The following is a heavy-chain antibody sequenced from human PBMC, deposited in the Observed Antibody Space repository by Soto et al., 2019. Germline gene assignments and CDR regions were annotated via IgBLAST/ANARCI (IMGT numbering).Heavy chain of an antibody. CDR1: GVTFSNYA. Sequence: EVQFLESGGGLVQPGGSLRLSCAASGVTFSNYAINWVRQAPGKGLEWVSGISHSGSSTYYADSVKGRFTISRDNSKNTLFLLMNSLTAEDTAVYYCAKGSWVHHGSEGGNWLDPWGQGTLVTVSS. CDR2: ISHSGSST. V-gene: IGHV3-23*01. CDR3: AKGSWVHHGSEGGNWLDP. J-gene: IGHJ5*02. D-gene: IGHD3-10*01.